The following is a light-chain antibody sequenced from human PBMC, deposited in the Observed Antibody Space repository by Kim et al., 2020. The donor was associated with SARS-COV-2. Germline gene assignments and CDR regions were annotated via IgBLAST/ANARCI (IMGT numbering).Light chain of an antibody. J-gene: IGKJ5*01. V-gene: IGKV1-5*03. CDR3: QQYNSFIT. CDR2: KAS. CDR1: QFISTW. Sequence: SESVGDRVTISCRASQFISTWLAWYQQKPGKAPRLLIYKASSLESGVPSRFSGSGSGTEFTLTISSLQPDDFATYYCQQYNSFITFGQGTRLEIK.